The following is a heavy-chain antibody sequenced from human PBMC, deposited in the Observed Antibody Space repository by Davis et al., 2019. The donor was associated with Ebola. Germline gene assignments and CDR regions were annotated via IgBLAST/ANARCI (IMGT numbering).Heavy chain of an antibody. J-gene: IGHJ6*04. V-gene: IGHV4-30-4*01. CDR2: IYYSGST. CDR3: ARHPDMEV. CDR1: GGSISSGDYY. Sequence: LRLSCTVSGGSISSGDYYWSWIRQPPGKGLEWIGYIYYSGSTYYNPSLKSRVTLSIDTSNNHFSLKLSSMTAADTAVYFCARHPDMEVWDKGTTVTVSS.